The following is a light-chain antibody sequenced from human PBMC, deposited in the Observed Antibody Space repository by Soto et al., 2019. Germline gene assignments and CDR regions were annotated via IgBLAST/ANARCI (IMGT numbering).Light chain of an antibody. V-gene: IGLV2-11*01. CDR3: CSYAGSYNVV. Sequence: QSALTQPRSVSGSPGQSVTISCTGTSSDVGGYNYVSWYQQHPGKAPKLMIYDVSKRPSGVPVRFSGSKSGTTASLTISGLQAEDEADYYCCSYAGSYNVVFGGGTKLTVL. CDR1: SSDVGGYNY. CDR2: DVS. J-gene: IGLJ2*01.